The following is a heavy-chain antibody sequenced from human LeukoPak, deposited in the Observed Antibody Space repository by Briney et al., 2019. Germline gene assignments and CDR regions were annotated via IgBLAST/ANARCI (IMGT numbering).Heavy chain of an antibody. CDR2: IYYSGST. V-gene: IGHV4-59*01. Sequence: SETLSLTCTVSGGSISSYYWSWIRQPPGKGLEWLGYIYYSGSTNYNPSLKSRVTISVDTSKNQFSLKLSSVTAADTAVYYCARELELSYYYYYMDVWGKGTTVTVSS. J-gene: IGHJ6*03. D-gene: IGHD1-7*01. CDR1: GGSISSYY. CDR3: ARELELSYYYYYMDV.